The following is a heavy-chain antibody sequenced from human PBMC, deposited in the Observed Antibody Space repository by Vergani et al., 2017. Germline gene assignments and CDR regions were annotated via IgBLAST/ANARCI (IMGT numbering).Heavy chain of an antibody. D-gene: IGHD4-17*01. CDR2: IYYSGST. Sequence: QVQLQESGPGLVKPSETLSLTCTVSGGSISSYYCSWIRQPPGKGLEWIGYIYYSGSTNYNPSLKSRVTISVDTSKNQFSLKLSSVTAADTAVYYCARESPGDYFDYWGQGTLVTVSS. V-gene: IGHV4-59*01. CDR3: ARESPGDYFDY. CDR1: GGSISSYY. J-gene: IGHJ4*02.